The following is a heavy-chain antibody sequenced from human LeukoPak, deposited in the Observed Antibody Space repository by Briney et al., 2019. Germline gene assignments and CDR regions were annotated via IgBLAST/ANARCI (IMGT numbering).Heavy chain of an antibody. J-gene: IGHJ5*02. CDR1: GGSFSGYY. CDR3: ARGEPHYYYDSSGYYYP. Sequence: PSETLSLTCAVYGGSFSGYYWSWIRQPPGKGLEWIGEINHSGSTNYNPSLKCRVTISVDTSKNQFSLKLSSVTAADTAVYYCARGEPHYYYDSSGYYYPWGQGTLVTVSS. CDR2: INHSGST. V-gene: IGHV4-34*01. D-gene: IGHD3-22*01.